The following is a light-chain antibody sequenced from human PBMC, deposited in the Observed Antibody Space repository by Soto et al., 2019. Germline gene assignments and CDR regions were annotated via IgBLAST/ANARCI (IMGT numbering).Light chain of an antibody. CDR2: RAS. CDR3: QQYNNWPRAT. V-gene: IGKV3-15*01. CDR1: QSISSN. Sequence: VMTQSPATLSVSPGERATLSCRASQSISSNLAWYQQKLGQAPRLFIFRASSRATGIPARFSGSGSGTEFNMTISSLQSEAFAVYYCQQYNNWPRATFGGGTKVESK. J-gene: IGKJ4*01.